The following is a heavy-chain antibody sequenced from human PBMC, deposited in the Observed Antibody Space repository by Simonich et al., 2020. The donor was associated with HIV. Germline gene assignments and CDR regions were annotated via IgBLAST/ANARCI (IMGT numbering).Heavy chain of an antibody. CDR3: ARRRAFSIAAAGFDY. CDR1: GFSLSTSGVG. D-gene: IGHD6-13*01. V-gene: IGHV2-5*02. Sequence: QITLKESGPTLVQPTQTLKMTCTFSGFSLSTSGVGVGWIRKPPGKALEWLALIYWDYDKRYSPSLKSRITITKYTSKNQVVLTMTNMDPVDTATDYCARRRAFSIAAAGFDYWGQGTLVTVSS. CDR2: IYWDYDK. J-gene: IGHJ4*02.